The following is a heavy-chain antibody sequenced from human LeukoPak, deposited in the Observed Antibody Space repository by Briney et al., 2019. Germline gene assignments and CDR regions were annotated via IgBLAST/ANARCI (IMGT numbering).Heavy chain of an antibody. Sequence: MPSETLSLTCTVSGGSISSYYWSWIRQPPGKGLEWIGYIYYSGSTNYNPSLKSRVTISVDTSKNQFSLKLSSVTAADTAVYYCARHIVSGGSSSWPEHQYYYYGMDVWGQGTTVTVSS. V-gene: IGHV4-59*08. J-gene: IGHJ6*02. CDR3: ARHIVSGGSSSWPEHQYYYYGMDV. CDR2: IYYSGST. CDR1: GGSISSYY. D-gene: IGHD6-13*01.